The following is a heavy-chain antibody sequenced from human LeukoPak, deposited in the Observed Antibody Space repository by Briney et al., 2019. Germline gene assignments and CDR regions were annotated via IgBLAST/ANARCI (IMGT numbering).Heavy chain of an antibody. CDR1: GYTFTSYY. Sequence: ASVKVSCKASGYTFTSYYMHWVRQAPGQGLEWMGIINPSGGSTNYAQKLQGRVTMTTDTSTSTAFMELRSLRSDDTAVYYCARARGGSSRYYYYYMDVWGKGTTVTISS. CDR3: ARARGGSSRYYYYYMDV. D-gene: IGHD1-26*01. V-gene: IGHV1-46*01. J-gene: IGHJ6*03. CDR2: INPSGGST.